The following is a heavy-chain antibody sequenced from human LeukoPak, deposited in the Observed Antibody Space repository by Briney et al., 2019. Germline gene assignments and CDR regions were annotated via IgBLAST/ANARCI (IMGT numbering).Heavy chain of an antibody. CDR2: ISSSGSTI. V-gene: IGHV3-48*03. Sequence: GGSLRLSCAASGFTFSSYEMNWVRQAPGKGLEWISYISSSGSTIYYADSVKGRFTASRDNAKNTLYLQMNSLRAEDTAVYYCARVLYKGCGNGVCYPDFDYWGQGTLVTVSS. CDR1: GFTFSSYE. CDR3: ARVLYKGCGNGVCYPDFDY. J-gene: IGHJ4*02. D-gene: IGHD2-8*01.